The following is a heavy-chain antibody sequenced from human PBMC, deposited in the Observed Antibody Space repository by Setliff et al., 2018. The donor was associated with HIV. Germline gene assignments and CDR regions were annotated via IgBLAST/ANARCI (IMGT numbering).Heavy chain of an antibody. CDR1: EDSFSGYRFASYY. D-gene: IGHD3-10*01. CDR2: IYPGDSDA. Sequence: PGESLKISCKASEDSFSGYRFASYYIGWVRQSPGKGLEWMGIIYPGDSDAKYNPSFQGHVTISADKSISTTYLQWSSLEASDTAIYYCATLIRGVPIDHWGQGTLVTVSS. J-gene: IGHJ4*02. CDR3: ATLIRGVPIDH. V-gene: IGHV5-51*01.